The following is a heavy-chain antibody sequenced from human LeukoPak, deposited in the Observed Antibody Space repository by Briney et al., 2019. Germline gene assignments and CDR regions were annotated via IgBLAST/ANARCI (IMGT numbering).Heavy chain of an antibody. D-gene: IGHD3-10*01. CDR1: GGSISSSSYY. Sequence: SETLSLTCTVSGGSISSSSYYWGWIRQPPGKGLEWIGSIYYSGSTYYNPSLKSRVTISVDTSKNQFSLKLSSVTAADTAVYYCARLVRGYYGMDVWGQGTTVTVSS. CDR2: IYYSGST. J-gene: IGHJ6*02. CDR3: ARLVRGYYGMDV. V-gene: IGHV4-39*01.